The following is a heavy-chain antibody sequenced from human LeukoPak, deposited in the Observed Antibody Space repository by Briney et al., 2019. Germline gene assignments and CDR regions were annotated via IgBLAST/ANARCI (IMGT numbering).Heavy chain of an antibody. V-gene: IGHV4-4*09. CDR1: GGSISSYY. Sequence: SETLSLTCTDSGGSISSYYWSWIRQPPGKGLEWIGYIYTSGSTNYNPSLKSRVTISVDTSKNQFSLKLSSVTAADTAVYYCAGGGSSSHFIYWGQGTLVTVSS. D-gene: IGHD6-6*01. CDR2: IYTSGST. CDR3: AGGGSSSHFIY. J-gene: IGHJ4*02.